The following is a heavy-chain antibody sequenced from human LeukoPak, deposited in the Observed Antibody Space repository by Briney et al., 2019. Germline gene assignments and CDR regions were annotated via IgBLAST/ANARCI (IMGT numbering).Heavy chain of an antibody. CDR2: IISNGGST. CDR3: ARITMGARSANFYYYFMDA. CDR1: GFTFSGYT. J-gene: IGHJ6*03. Sequence: PGGSLRLSCAASGFTFSGYTLHWVRQAPGKGLEYVSAIISNGGSTHYADSVKGRFTVSRDNSKNLLYLQMDSLRAEDMAVYYCARITMGARSANFYYYFMDAWGNGTTVTVSS. D-gene: IGHD3-3*01. V-gene: IGHV3-64*02.